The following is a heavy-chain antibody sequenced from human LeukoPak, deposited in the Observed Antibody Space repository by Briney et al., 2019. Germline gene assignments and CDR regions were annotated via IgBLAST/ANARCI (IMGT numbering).Heavy chain of an antibody. V-gene: IGHV4-4*07. Sequence: SETLSLTCTVSGGSISSYYWSWIRQPAGKGLEWIGRIYTSGSTNYNPSFKSRVTMSVDTSKNQFSLKLSSVTAADTAVYYCARGRYYDSSGYYKYYYYGMDVWGQGTTVTVSS. J-gene: IGHJ6*02. CDR1: GGSISSYY. D-gene: IGHD3-22*01. CDR2: IYTSGST. CDR3: ARGRYYDSSGYYKYYYYGMDV.